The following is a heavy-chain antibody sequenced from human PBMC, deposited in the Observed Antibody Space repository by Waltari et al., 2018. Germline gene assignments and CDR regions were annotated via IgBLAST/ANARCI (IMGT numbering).Heavy chain of an antibody. D-gene: IGHD5-12*01. CDR3: AIMLGHSGYDATDAFEI. CDR2: VIPILGKP. CDR1: GGTFRSSG. V-gene: IGHV1-69*10. J-gene: IGHJ3*02. Sequence: QVQLVQSGAEVKKPGSSVKVSCKASGGTFRSSGINWVRQAPGQGLEWMGGVIPILGKPHYAEKFEGRVTITADKSTSTAYMELNSLRSDDTAVYFCAIMLGHSGYDATDAFEIWGQGALVTVSS.